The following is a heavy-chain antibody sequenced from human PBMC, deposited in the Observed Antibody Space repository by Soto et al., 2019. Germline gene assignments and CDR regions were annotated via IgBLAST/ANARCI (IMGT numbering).Heavy chain of an antibody. J-gene: IGHJ2*01. CDR1: GYTFTSYD. V-gene: IGHV1-8*01. D-gene: IGHD7-27*01. CDR3: ARDPGRDWYCDL. CDR2: MNPNSGNT. Sequence: QVQLVQSGAEVKKPGASVKVSCKASGYTFTSYDINWVRQATGQGLEWMGWMNPNSGNTGYAQESPSTVTLTNKNSRSTAYMELISLSSEDTAVYYCARDPGRDWYCDLWGRGTLVTVSS.